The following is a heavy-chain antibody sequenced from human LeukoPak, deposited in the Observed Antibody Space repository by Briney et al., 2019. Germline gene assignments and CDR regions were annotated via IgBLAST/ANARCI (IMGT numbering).Heavy chain of an antibody. D-gene: IGHD3-16*02. CDR2: MYYSGNT. CDR3: ARTLGWASSRYPFDG. J-gene: IGHJ4*02. CDR1: GGSISSSNYY. V-gene: IGHV4-39*01. Sequence: SETLSLTCTVSGGSISSSNYYWGWIRQPPGKGLEWIGVMYYSGNTDYNPSLKSRVTISVDASKNQFSLKVNSVTAAGTAVYYCARTLGWASSRYPFDGWGQGTLVTVSS.